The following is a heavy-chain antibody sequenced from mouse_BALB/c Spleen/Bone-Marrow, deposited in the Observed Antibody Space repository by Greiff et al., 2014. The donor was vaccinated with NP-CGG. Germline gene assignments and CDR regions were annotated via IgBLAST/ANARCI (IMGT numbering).Heavy chain of an antibody. CDR2: ISCYNGAT. CDR1: GYSFTGYY. V-gene: IGHV1S34*01. D-gene: IGHD1-1*01. J-gene: IGHJ2*01. Sequence: LVKTGASVKISCKASGYSFTGYYIHWVKQSHGKSLEWIGYISCYNGATSYNQKFKGKATFTVDTSSSTAYMQFNSLTSEDSAVYYCARGGYGSTFYFDYWGQGTTRTVSS. CDR3: ARGGYGSTFYFDY.